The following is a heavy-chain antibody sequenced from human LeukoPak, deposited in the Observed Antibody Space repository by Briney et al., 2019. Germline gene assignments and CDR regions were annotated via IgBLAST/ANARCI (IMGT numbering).Heavy chain of an antibody. CDR1: GYTFTSYD. CDR2: MNPNSGNT. J-gene: IGHJ4*02. D-gene: IGHD3-10*01. V-gene: IGHV1-8*01. Sequence: ASVKVSCKASGYTFTSYDIKWVRQATGQGLEWIGWMNPNSGNTGYAPKFQGRVTMTRNTSISTAYMELSRLRSEDTAVYYCARGARRVVRGVISYYFDYWGQGTLVTVSS. CDR3: ARGARRVVRGVISYYFDY.